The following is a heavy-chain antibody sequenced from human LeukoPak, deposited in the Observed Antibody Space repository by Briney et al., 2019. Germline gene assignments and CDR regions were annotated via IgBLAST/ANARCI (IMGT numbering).Heavy chain of an antibody. D-gene: IGHD3-22*01. V-gene: IGHV3-30-3*01. CDR2: ISYEGSNK. CDR1: GFTFSSYA. J-gene: IGHJ4*02. Sequence: GGSLSLSCAASGFTFSSYAMHWVRQAPGKGLGGVAVISYEGSNKYYADSVKARFTISRDNSKNTLQLQMNRLRAEDTAVYDCARGMSMIVVVITASHCDYWGQGTLVTVSS. CDR3: ARGMSMIVVVITASHCDY.